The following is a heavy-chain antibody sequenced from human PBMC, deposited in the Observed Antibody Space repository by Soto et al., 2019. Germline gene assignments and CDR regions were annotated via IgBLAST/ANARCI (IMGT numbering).Heavy chain of an antibody. CDR1: GYTFTSYA. CDR3: AREIAPPNWFDP. D-gene: IGHD6-13*01. Sequence: QVQLVQSGAEVKKPGASVKVACKASGYTFTSYAMHWVRQAPGQRLEWMGWINAGNGNTKYSQKFQGRVTITRDTSASTAYMELSSLRSEDTAVYYCAREIAPPNWFDPWGQGTLVTVSS. CDR2: INAGNGNT. V-gene: IGHV1-3*01. J-gene: IGHJ5*02.